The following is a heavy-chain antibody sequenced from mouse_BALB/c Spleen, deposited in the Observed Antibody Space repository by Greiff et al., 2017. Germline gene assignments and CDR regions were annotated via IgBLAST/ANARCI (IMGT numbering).Heavy chain of an antibody. CDR3: ARAAYYGNYEDYFDY. CDR2: IWAGGST. V-gene: IGHV2-9*02. J-gene: IGHJ2*01. D-gene: IGHD2-10*01. Sequence: VQLVESGPGLVAPSQSLSITCTVSGFSLTSYGVHWVRQPPGKGLEWLGVIWAGGSTNYNSALMSRLSISKDNSKSQVFLKMNSLQTDDTAMYYCARAAYYGNYEDYFDYWGQGTTLTVSS. CDR1: GFSLTSYG.